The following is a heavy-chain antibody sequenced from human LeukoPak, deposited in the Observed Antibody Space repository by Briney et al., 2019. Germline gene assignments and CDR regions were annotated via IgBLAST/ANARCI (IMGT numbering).Heavy chain of an antibody. J-gene: IGHJ4*02. D-gene: IGHD2/OR15-2a*01. CDR3: VSFYETY. V-gene: IGHV3-74*01. Sequence: GGSLRLSCAASGFSFDDYAMHWVRQAPGKGLVWVSHINSDGSWTSYADSVKGRFTISKDNAKNTVYLQMNSLRAEDTAVYYCVSFYETYWGRGTLVTVSS. CDR1: GFSFDDYA. CDR2: INSDGSWT.